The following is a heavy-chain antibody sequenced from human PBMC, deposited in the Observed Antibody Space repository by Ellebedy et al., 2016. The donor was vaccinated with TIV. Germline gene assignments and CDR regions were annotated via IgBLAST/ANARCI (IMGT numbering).Heavy chain of an antibody. J-gene: IGHJ3*02. V-gene: IGHV4-39*01. Sequence: MPSETLSLTCTVSGGSISSYYWGWIRQPPGKGLEWIGSIYYSGSTYYNPSLKSRVTISVDTSKNQFSLKLSSVTAADTAVYYCARQEDGSGFTPDAFDIWGQGTMVTVSS. D-gene: IGHD3-22*01. CDR2: IYYSGST. CDR3: ARQEDGSGFTPDAFDI. CDR1: GGSISSYY.